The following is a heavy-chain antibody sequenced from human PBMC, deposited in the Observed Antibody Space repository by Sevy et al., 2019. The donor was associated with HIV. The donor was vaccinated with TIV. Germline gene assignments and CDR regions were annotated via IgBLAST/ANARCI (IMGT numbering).Heavy chain of an antibody. CDR3: AGDRRFFYQY. CDR1: GFLFDDYS. V-gene: IGHV1-18*01. D-gene: IGHD3-10*01. J-gene: IGHJ4*02. Sequence: ASVKVSCKTSGFLFDDYSIAWIRQAPGQGLEWLGRIAGHSGDTDYVEKFQGRVTMTTRPSTRTVYMELRSLNVDDTGVYYCAGDRRFFYQYWGQGTSVTVSS. CDR2: IAGHSGDT.